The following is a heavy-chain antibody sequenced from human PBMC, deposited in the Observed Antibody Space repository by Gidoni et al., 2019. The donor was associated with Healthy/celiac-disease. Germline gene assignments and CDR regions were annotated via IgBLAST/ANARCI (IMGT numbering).Heavy chain of an antibody. V-gene: IGHV3-30*04. CDR2: ISYDGSNK. D-gene: IGHD2-15*01. CDR1: GLTFSSYA. J-gene: IGHJ6*02. Sequence: QVQLVESGGGVVQPGRSLRLSCAAFGLTFSSYAMHWVRQAPGKGLEWVAVISYDGSNKYYADSVKGRFTISRDNSKNTPYLQMNSLRAEDTAVYYCARGLVVVVAATIYGMDVWGQGTTVTVSS. CDR3: ARGLVVVVAATIYGMDV.